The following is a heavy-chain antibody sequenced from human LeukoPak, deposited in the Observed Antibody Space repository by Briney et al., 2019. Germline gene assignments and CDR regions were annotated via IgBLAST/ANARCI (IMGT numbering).Heavy chain of an antibody. Sequence: PGGSLRLSWEASGLAFNNYWMSWVRQAPGKGLEWVANIKQDGSDKYYVDSVKGRFAISRDNAKNSLYLQMNSLRVDDTAVYYCARDLDCWGQGTLVSVSS. J-gene: IGHJ4*02. CDR3: ARDLDC. CDR2: IKQDGSDK. V-gene: IGHV3-7*03. CDR1: GLAFNNYW.